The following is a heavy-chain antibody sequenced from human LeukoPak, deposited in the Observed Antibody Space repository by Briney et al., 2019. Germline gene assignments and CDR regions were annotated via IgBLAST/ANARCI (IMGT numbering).Heavy chain of an antibody. Sequence: SETLSLTCTVSGGSISSSSYYWGWIRQPPGKGLEWIGSIYYSGSTYYNPSLKSRVTISVDTSKNQFSLKLSSVTAADTAVYYCARDAGGHDYWGQGTLVTVSS. CDR1: GGSISSSSYY. D-gene: IGHD3-16*01. CDR2: IYYSGST. V-gene: IGHV4-39*07. CDR3: ARDAGGHDY. J-gene: IGHJ4*02.